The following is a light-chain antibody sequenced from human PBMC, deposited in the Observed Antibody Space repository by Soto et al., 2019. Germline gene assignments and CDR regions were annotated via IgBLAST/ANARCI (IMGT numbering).Light chain of an antibody. CDR1: QSVRSN. J-gene: IGKJ4*01. V-gene: IGKV3-15*01. Sequence: DRVMTQSPATLSVSPGETATLSCRASQSVRSNLAWYQQKPGQAPRLLIYGTSTRATGIPARFSGSGSGTEFTLNLSSLQSEDFAIYQWQQYYNLPVTFGGGTKVEIK. CDR2: GTS. CDR3: QQYYNLPVT.